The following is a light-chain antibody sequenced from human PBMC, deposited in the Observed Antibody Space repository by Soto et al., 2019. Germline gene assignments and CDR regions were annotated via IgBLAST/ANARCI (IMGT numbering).Light chain of an antibody. CDR2: DVT. V-gene: IGLV2-8*01. CDR1: SNDIGGYNS. Sequence: QSVLTQSPSASGSPGQSVTISCTGTSNDIGGYNSVSWYQQRPGKAPKVMIYDVTKRPSGVPDRFSGSKSGNTASLTVSALQAEDEADYYCSSYTDRKNLVFGTGTKVTVL. CDR3: SSYTDRKNLV. J-gene: IGLJ1*01.